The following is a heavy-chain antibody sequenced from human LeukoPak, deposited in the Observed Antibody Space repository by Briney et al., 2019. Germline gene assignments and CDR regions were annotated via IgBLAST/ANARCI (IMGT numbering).Heavy chain of an antibody. J-gene: IGHJ2*01. CDR2: IHPSGGST. D-gene: IGHD5-18*01. CDR3: ARATLDAAMVYWSFDL. Sequence: ASVKVSCKASGYTFTSYYMHWVRQAPGRGLEWMGVIHPSGGSTSYAHKFQGRVTMTTDTSTSTVYVDLSSLSSNDTAVYYCARATLDAAMVYWSFDLWGRGTLVSVSS. CDR1: GYTFTSYY. V-gene: IGHV1-46*01.